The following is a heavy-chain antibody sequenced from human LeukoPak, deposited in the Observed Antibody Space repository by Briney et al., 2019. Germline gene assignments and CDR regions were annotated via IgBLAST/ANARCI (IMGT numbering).Heavy chain of an antibody. D-gene: IGHD3-10*01. CDR3: ARGGDKGYYYGSGSYLFAVDV. CDR2: IIPIFGTA. Sequence: GASVKVSCKASGGTFSSYAISWVRQAPGQGLEWMGGIIPIFGTANYAQKFQGRVTITADKSTSTAYMELSSLRSEDTAVYYCARGGDKGYYYGSGSYLFAVDVWGKGTTVTVSS. V-gene: IGHV1-69*06. CDR1: GGTFSSYA. J-gene: IGHJ6*04.